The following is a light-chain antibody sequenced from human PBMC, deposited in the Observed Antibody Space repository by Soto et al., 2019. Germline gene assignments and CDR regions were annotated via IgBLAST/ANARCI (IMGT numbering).Light chain of an antibody. Sequence: DIPLTQSPFSLSASVGDRVTITCRASQGISNSLAWYQQRPGKVPTVLIHAASTLPSGVPSRFSGSGYGTDFTLTINSLQPEDVGTYYCQKYDSVPTFGQGTKVEIK. J-gene: IGKJ1*01. V-gene: IGKV1-27*01. CDR1: QGISNS. CDR3: QKYDSVPT. CDR2: AAS.